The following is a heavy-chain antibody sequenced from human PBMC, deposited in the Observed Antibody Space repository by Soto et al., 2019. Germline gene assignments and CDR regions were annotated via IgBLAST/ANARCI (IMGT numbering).Heavy chain of an antibody. CDR1: GFSFSSYA. V-gene: IGHV3-23*01. Sequence: EVQLLESGGGLVQPGGSLRLSCAASGFSFSSYAMNWVRQAPGKGLEWVTTINGGSTTYYADSVKGRFTISRDNSKNTLYLQMNGLRAEDTAVYYCARGSDMGSSLSFDYWGRGTLVTVSS. J-gene: IGHJ4*02. CDR2: INGGSTT. D-gene: IGHD3-10*01. CDR3: ARGSDMGSSLSFDY.